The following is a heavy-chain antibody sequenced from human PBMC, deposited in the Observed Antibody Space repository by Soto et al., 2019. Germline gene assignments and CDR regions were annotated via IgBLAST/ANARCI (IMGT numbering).Heavy chain of an antibody. CDR3: ARGPDSSGQPYYFDY. Sequence: SVKVSCKASGVTFSSYAISWVRQAPGQGLEWMGGIIPIFGTANYAQKFQGRVTITADKSTSTAYMELSSLRSEDTAVYYCARGPDSSGQPYYFDYWGQGTLVTVSS. D-gene: IGHD6-19*01. J-gene: IGHJ4*02. V-gene: IGHV1-69*06. CDR2: IIPIFGTA. CDR1: GVTFSSYA.